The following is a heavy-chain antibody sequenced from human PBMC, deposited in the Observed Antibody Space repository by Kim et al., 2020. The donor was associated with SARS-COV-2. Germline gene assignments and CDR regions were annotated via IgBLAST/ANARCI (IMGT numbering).Heavy chain of an antibody. CDR2: INHSGST. D-gene: IGHD6-6*01. CDR1: GGSFSGYY. Sequence: SETLSLTCAVYGGSFSGYYWSWIRQPPGKGLEWIGEINHSGSTNYNPSLKSRVTISVDTSKNQFSLKLSSVTAADTAVYYCARGNKGGSSGYFDYWGQGTSATVSA. J-gene: IGHJ4*02. CDR3: ARGNKGGSSGYFDY. V-gene: IGHV4-34*01.